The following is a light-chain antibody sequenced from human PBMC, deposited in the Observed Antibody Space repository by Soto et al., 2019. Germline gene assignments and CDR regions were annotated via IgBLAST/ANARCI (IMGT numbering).Light chain of an antibody. V-gene: IGLV2-14*01. Sequence: QSALTQPASVSGSPGQSITISCTGTSSDVGGYNYVSWYQQHPGKAPKLMIYDVSNRPSGVSNRFSGSKSGNTASLTISGLQAEDEADYYFSSYRLVFGGGTKLTVL. CDR3: SSYRLV. CDR1: SSDVGGYNY. CDR2: DVS. J-gene: IGLJ2*01.